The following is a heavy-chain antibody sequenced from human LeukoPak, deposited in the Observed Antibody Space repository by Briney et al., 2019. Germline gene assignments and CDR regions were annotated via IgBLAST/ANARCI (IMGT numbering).Heavy chain of an antibody. CDR1: EFTFSSYS. J-gene: IGHJ4*02. D-gene: IGHD5-18*01. V-gene: IGHV3-48*01. CDR2: ITNSGNSK. Sequence: GGSLRLSCAASEFTFSSYSMNWVRQAPGKGLEWVSYITNSGNSKSYADSVKGRFTISRDNTKNSLYLQMNSLRAEDTAVYYCARYEGYSYGEMFDYWGQGTLVTVSS. CDR3: ARYEGYSYGEMFDY.